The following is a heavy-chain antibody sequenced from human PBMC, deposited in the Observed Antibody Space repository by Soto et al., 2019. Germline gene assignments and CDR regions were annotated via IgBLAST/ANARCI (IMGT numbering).Heavy chain of an antibody. J-gene: IGHJ4*02. Sequence: ASVKVSCKASGYTFTSYAMHWVRQAPGQRLEWMGWINAGNGDTKYSQKFQGRVTITRDTSATTAYMELSSLRSEDTAVYYCARDHSSYDYGDYGCCSYWGQGTLVTVSS. CDR2: INAGNGDT. CDR1: GYTFTSYA. V-gene: IGHV1-3*01. CDR3: ARDHSSYDYGDYGCCSY. D-gene: IGHD4-17*01.